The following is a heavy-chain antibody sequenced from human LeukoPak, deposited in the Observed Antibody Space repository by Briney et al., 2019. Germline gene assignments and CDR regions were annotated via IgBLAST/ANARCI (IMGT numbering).Heavy chain of an antibody. V-gene: IGHV4-59*01. J-gene: IGHJ2*01. CDR1: GGSISSYY. CDR2: IYYSGST. CDR3: ARARRYFDL. Sequence: PSETLSLTCTVSGGSISSYYWSWIRQPPGKGLEWIGYIYYSGSTNYNPSLKSRVTISVDTSKNQFSLKLSSVTAADTAVYYCARARRYFDLWGRGTLVTVSS.